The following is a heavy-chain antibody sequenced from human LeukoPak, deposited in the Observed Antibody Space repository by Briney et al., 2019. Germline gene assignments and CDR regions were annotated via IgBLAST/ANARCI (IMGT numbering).Heavy chain of an antibody. J-gene: IGHJ4*01. CDR2: IYYSGST. CDR1: GGSISSDY. Sequence: MPSETLSLTCTVSGGSISSDYWSWIRQPPGKGLEWIGYIYYSGSTNYNPSLKSRVTISVDTSKNQFSLKLSSVTAADTAVYYCARERKNYYDSSGYVDYWGQEPWSPSPQ. V-gene: IGHV4-59*01. CDR3: ARERKNYYDSSGYVDY. D-gene: IGHD3-22*01.